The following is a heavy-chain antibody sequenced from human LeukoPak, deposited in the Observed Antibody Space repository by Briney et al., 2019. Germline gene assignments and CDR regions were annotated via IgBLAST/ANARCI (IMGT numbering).Heavy chain of an antibody. V-gene: IGHV1-69*04. CDR3: ASDSSGYYRSPFDY. CDR2: IIPILGIA. D-gene: IGHD3-22*01. J-gene: IGHJ4*02. Sequence: SVKVSCKASGGTFSSYAISWVRQAPGQGLEWMGRIIPILGIANYAQKFRGRVTITADKSTSTAYMELSSLRSEDTAVYYCASDSSGYYRSPFDYWGQGTLVTVSS. CDR1: GGTFSSYA.